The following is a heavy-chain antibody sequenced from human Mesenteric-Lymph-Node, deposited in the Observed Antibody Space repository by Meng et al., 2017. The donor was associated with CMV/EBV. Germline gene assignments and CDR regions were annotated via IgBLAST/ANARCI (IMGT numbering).Heavy chain of an antibody. Sequence: GGSLRLSCAASGFIFDDYAMNWVRQAPGKGLEWVSSISWNSGDIGYADSVKGRFTISRDNAKNSLYLQMNSLRPEDTALYYCARAIYLAFDFWGQGTMVTVSS. J-gene: IGHJ3*01. D-gene: IGHD3-3*02. CDR3: ARAIYLAFDF. CDR1: GFIFDDYA. V-gene: IGHV3-9*01. CDR2: ISWNSGDI.